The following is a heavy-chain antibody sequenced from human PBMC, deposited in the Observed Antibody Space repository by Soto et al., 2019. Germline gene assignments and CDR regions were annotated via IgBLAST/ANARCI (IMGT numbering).Heavy chain of an antibody. V-gene: IGHV1-69*13. CDR3: ATAWYYYGSGSYYNYYYGMDV. J-gene: IGHJ6*02. D-gene: IGHD3-10*01. CDR1: GGTFSSYA. Sequence: ASVKVSCKASGGTFSSYAISWVRQAPGQGLEWMGGIIPIFGTANYAQKFQGRVTITADESTSTAYMELSSLRSGDTAVYYCATAWYYYGSGSYYNYYYGMDVWGQRTTVTVSS. CDR2: IIPIFGTA.